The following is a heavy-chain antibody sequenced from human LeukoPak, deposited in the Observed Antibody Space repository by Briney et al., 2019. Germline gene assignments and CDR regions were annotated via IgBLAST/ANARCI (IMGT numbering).Heavy chain of an antibody. CDR3: AKGYGVGATNYYYYYMDV. CDR2: ISGSGGST. D-gene: IGHD1-26*01. CDR1: GFTFSSYA. V-gene: IGHV3-23*01. Sequence: PGGSLRLSCAASGFTFSSYAMSWVRQAPGKGLEWVSAISGSGGSTYYADSVKGRFTISRDNSKNTLYLQMNNLRAEDTAVYYCAKGYGVGATNYYYYYMDVWGKGTTVTVSS. J-gene: IGHJ6*03.